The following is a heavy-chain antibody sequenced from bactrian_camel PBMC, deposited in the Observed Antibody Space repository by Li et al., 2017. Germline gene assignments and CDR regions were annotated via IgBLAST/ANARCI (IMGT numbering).Heavy chain of an antibody. V-gene: IGHV3S54*01. CDR2: IYTDGGSP. CDR1: SGLDRRC. CDR3: ARGPSAYCESEHWRKSALLPY. Sequence: HVQLVESGGGSVQAGGSLRLSCDADSGLDRRCLAWFRQAPGKERERVAHIYTDGGSPDYADSVKGRFTISQDKAKNTLYLQMNNLTPDDTAMYYCARGPSAYCESEHWRKSALLPYWGQGTQVTVS. D-gene: IGHD1*01. J-gene: IGHJ4*01.